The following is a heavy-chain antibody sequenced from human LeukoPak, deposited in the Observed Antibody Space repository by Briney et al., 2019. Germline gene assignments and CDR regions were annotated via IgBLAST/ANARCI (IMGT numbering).Heavy chain of an antibody. D-gene: IGHD1-1*01. CDR3: ARVEQSWNYHYYYYMDV. CDR2: IYYSGST. CDR1: GGSISSYY. V-gene: IGHV4-59*01. J-gene: IGHJ6*03. Sequence: SETLSLTCAVSGGSISSYYWSWIRQPPGKGLEWIGDIYYSGSTNYNPSLKSRVTISVDTSKNQFSLKLSSVTAADTAVYYCARVEQSWNYHYYYYMDVWGKGTTVTVSS.